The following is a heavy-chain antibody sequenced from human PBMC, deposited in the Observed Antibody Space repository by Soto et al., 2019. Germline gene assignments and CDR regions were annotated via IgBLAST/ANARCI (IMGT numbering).Heavy chain of an antibody. J-gene: IGHJ4*02. Sequence: EVQLLDSGGGLVQPGGSLRLSCIASGFTFSTYAMSWVRQAPGKGLEWVSGIGGNSATTRYADSVKGRFTISRDNSKNTVYLQMNNLRVEDTAVYYCAKTLYGGCDYWGRGTLVTVSS. CDR2: IGGNSATT. V-gene: IGHV3-23*01. CDR3: AKTLYGGCDY. CDR1: GFTFSTYA. D-gene: IGHD5-12*01.